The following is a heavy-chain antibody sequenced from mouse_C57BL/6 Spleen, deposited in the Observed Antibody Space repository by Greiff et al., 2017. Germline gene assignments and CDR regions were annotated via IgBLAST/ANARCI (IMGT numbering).Heavy chain of an antibody. CDR2: IGPGSGST. V-gene: IGHV1-77*01. Sequence: VQLQQSGAELVKPGASVKISCKASGYTFTDYYINWVKQRPGQGLEWIGKIGPGSGSTYYNEKFKGKATLTADKSSSTAYMQLSSLTSEDSAVYFCASPITTVVEDWYFDVWGTGTTVTVSS. CDR1: GYTFTDYY. D-gene: IGHD1-1*01. CDR3: ASPITTVVEDWYFDV. J-gene: IGHJ1*03.